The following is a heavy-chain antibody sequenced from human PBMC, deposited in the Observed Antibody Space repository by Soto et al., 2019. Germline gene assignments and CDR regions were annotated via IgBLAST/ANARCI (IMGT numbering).Heavy chain of an antibody. Sequence: GGSLRLSCAASGFTFSSYAMSWVRQAPGKGLEWVSAISGSGGSTYYADSVKGRFTISRDNSKNTLYLQMNSLRAEDTAVYYCAKGQDVVPAAMMYFYYYYGMDVWGQGTTVTVSS. V-gene: IGHV3-23*01. CDR3: AKGQDVVPAAMMYFYYYYGMDV. CDR1: GFTFSSYA. J-gene: IGHJ6*02. D-gene: IGHD2-2*01. CDR2: ISGSGGST.